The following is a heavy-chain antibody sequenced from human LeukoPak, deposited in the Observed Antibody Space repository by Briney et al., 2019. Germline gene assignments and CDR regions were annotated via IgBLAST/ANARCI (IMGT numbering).Heavy chain of an antibody. J-gene: IGHJ4*02. Sequence: GGSLRLSCSASGFTFGDYAMNWVRQSPGKGLEWLGFIRSKAYGGTAEYAASVKGRFTISKDDSKSIAYLQVNSLKTEDTAMYYCTSIRYSSGWCLDYWGQGTLVTVSS. D-gene: IGHD6-19*01. V-gene: IGHV3-49*04. CDR2: IRSKAYGGTA. CDR3: TSIRYSSGWCLDY. CDR1: GFTFGDYA.